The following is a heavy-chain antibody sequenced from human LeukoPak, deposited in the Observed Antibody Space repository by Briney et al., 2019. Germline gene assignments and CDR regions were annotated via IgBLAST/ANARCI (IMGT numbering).Heavy chain of an antibody. CDR1: GFTFSSYG. J-gene: IGHJ4*02. CDR2: IWYDGSNK. CDR3: ARAEGSGSRERFDF. Sequence: GGSLRLSCAASGFTFSSYGIHWVRQAPGKGLEWVAVIWYDGSNKYYADSVKGRFTISRDNSKNTLYLQMNSLRAEDTAVYYCARAEGSGSRERFDFWGQGTLVTVSS. D-gene: IGHD3-10*01. V-gene: IGHV3-33*01.